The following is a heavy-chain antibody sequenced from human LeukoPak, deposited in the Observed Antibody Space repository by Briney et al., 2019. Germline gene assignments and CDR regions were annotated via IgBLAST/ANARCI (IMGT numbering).Heavy chain of an antibody. CDR1: GYTFTGYY. CDR3: ARDSGYSYDSIYGAFDI. Sequence: ASVKVSCKASGYTFTGYYMHWVRQAPGQGLGWMGRINPNSGGTNYAQKFQGRVTMTRDTSISTAYMELSRLRSDDTAVYYCARDSGYSYDSIYGAFDIWGQGTMVTVSS. D-gene: IGHD5-18*01. J-gene: IGHJ3*02. V-gene: IGHV1-2*06. CDR2: INPNSGGT.